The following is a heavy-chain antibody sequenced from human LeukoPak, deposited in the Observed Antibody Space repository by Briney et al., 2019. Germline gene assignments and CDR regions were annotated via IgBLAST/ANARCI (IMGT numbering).Heavy chain of an antibody. Sequence: PGGSLRLSCEASGFTFSSYAMHWVRQAPGKGLEWMAIIAHDGNSAVYADSVKGRLTLSRDNSKNTLYLQMNSLSAEDTAVYYCARDVPLYDGKSGWFDPWGQGALVYV. V-gene: IGHV3-30*04. CDR1: GFTFSSYA. CDR2: IAHDGNSA. D-gene: IGHD5/OR15-5a*01. J-gene: IGHJ5*02. CDR3: ARDVPLYDGKSGWFDP.